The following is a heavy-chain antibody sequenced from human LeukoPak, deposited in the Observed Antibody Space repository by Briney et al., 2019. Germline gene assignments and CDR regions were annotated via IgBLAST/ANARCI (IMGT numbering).Heavy chain of an antibody. D-gene: IGHD5-18*01. J-gene: IGHJ3*02. CDR1: GGSISSYY. V-gene: IGHV4-59*01. CDR2: IYYSGST. CDR3: ARYSYDAFDI. Sequence: SETLSLTCTVSGGSISSYYWSWIRQPPGKGLEWIGYIYYSGSTNYDPSLKSRVTISVDTSKNQFSLKLSSVTAADTAVYYCARYSYDAFDIWGQGTMVTVSS.